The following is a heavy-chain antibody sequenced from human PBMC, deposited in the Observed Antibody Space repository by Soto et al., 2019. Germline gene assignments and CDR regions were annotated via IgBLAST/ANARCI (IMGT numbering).Heavy chain of an antibody. CDR1: GFTFRSYG. Sequence: GGSLRLSCAASGFTFRSYGMHWVCQAPGKGLEWVAFIWYDGSNKYYADSVKGRFTISRDNSKNTMYLQMNSLRAEDTAVYYCARDPPDDSSGYYSFDYWGQGTLVTVSS. J-gene: IGHJ4*02. D-gene: IGHD3-22*01. V-gene: IGHV3-33*01. CDR2: IWYDGSNK. CDR3: ARDPPDDSSGYYSFDY.